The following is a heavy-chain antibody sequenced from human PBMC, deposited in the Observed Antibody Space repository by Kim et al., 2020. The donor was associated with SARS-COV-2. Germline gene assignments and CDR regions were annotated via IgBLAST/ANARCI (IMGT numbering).Heavy chain of an antibody. CDR2: IIPIFGTA. V-gene: IGHV1-69*13. Sequence: SVKVSCKASGGTFSSYAISWVRQAPGQGLEWMGGIIPIFGTANYAQKFQGRVTITADESTSTAYMELSSLRSEDTAVYYCARAGVADNWNYGGDYYYGMDVWGQGTTVTVSS. CDR1: GGTFSSYA. CDR3: ARAGVADNWNYGGDYYYGMDV. J-gene: IGHJ6*02. D-gene: IGHD1-7*01.